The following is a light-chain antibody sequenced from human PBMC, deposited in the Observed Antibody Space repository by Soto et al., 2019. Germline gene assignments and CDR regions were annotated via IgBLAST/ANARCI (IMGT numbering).Light chain of an antibody. J-gene: IGKJ4*01. Sequence: DIQMTQSPSSLSASVGDRVTITCQASQAIRNYLNWYQQRPGTAPKLLTYGGSTLETGVPSRFSGRGSAADFTLTISSLQPDDIATYYCQQYDTLPPTFGGGTKVEIK. CDR3: QQYDTLPPT. CDR2: GGS. V-gene: IGKV1-33*01. CDR1: QAIRNY.